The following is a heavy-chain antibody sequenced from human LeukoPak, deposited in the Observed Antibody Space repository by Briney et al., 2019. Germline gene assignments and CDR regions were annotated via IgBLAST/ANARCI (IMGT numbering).Heavy chain of an antibody. J-gene: IGHJ3*02. CDR2: ISAYNGNT. CDR3: ARDKPACYYDSSEAFDI. Sequence: ASVKVSCKASGYTFTSYGISWVRQAPGQGLEWMGWISAYNGNTNYAQKLQGRVTMTTDTSTSTAYMELRSLRSDDTAVYYCARDKPACYYDSSEAFDIWGQGTMVTVSS. D-gene: IGHD3-22*01. CDR1: GYTFTSYG. V-gene: IGHV1-18*01.